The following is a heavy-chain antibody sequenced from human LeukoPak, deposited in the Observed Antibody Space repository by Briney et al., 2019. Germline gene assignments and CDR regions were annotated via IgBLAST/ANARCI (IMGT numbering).Heavy chain of an antibody. CDR1: GGFIRGGNHY. J-gene: IGHJ4*02. CDR2: IYNSGTT. D-gene: IGHD5-24*01. Sequence: SQTLSLTCAVSGGFIRGGNHYWSWIRQPAGKGLEWIGRIYNSGTTDYNPSLKSRVTISVDTSKNHFSLKLTSVTAADTAVYYRARGGDGYNYFDYWGQGTLVTVSS. CDR3: ARGGDGYNYFDY. V-gene: IGHV4-61*02.